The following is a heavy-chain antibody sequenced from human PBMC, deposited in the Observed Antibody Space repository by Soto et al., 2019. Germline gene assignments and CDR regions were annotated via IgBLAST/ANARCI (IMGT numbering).Heavy chain of an antibody. CDR3: ARDFWYYDSSGYYQH. D-gene: IGHD3-22*01. CDR2: ISSSSSYI. Sequence: EVQLVESGGGLVKPGGSLRLSCAASGFTFSSYSMNWVRQAPGKVLEWVSSISSSSSYIYYADSVKGRFTISRDNAKNSLYLQMNSLRAEDTAVYYCARDFWYYDSSGYYQHWGQGTLVTVSS. CDR1: GFTFSSYS. V-gene: IGHV3-21*01. J-gene: IGHJ1*01.